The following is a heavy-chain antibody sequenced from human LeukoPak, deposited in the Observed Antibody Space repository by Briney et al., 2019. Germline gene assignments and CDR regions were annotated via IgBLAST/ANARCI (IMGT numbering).Heavy chain of an antibody. D-gene: IGHD2-2*02. CDR2: ISAYNGNT. J-gene: IGHJ4*02. CDR1: GYTFTSYG. CDR3: ARGPYCSSTSCYRTLSY. V-gene: IGHV1-18*01. Sequence: ASVKVSCKASGYTFTSYGISWVRQAPGQGLEWMGWISAYNGNTNYAQKLQGRVTMTTDTSTSTAYMELRSLRSDDTAVYYCARGPYCSSTSCYRTLSYWGQGTLVTVSS.